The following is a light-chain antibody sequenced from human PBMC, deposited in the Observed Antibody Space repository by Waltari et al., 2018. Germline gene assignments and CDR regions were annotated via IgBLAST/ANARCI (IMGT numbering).Light chain of an antibody. CDR3: QHYLRLPVT. Sequence: DIVLTQSPGTLSLSLGERATVSCRASQSVSRALAWYQQKPGQAPRLLIYGASTRATGIPARFSGSGSGTDFSLTISRLEPDDFAVYYCQHYLRLPVTFGQGTTVEI. CDR1: QSVSRA. J-gene: IGKJ1*01. V-gene: IGKV3-20*01. CDR2: GAS.